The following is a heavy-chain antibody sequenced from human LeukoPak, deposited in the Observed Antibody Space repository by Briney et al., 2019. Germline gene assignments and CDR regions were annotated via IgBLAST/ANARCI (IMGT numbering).Heavy chain of an antibody. V-gene: IGHV3-23*01. CDR1: GFTFSSYA. CDR3: AKDRYSSSWYGSFDY. Sequence: GGSLRLSCAASGFTFSSYAMSWVRQAPGKGLEWVSAISGSGSSTYYADSVKGRFTISRDNSKNTLYLQMNSLRAEDTAVYYCAKDRYSSSWYGSFDYWGQGTLVTVSS. D-gene: IGHD6-13*01. CDR2: ISGSGSST. J-gene: IGHJ4*02.